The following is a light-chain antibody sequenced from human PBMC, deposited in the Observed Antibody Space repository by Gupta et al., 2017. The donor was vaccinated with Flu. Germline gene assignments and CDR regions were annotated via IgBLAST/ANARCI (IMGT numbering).Light chain of an antibody. V-gene: IGKV2-28*01. CDR2: LGV. CDR3: MQVLQTQYT. Sequence: PAEPAPISCRSSQSLRHRSGDNHLNWHLHKPRQAPQLLIYLGVNLGCGARSRFSGSVSGTEYTLKISRVEADDVGIYYCMQVLQTQYTFGQG. J-gene: IGKJ2*01. CDR1: QSLRHRSGDNH.